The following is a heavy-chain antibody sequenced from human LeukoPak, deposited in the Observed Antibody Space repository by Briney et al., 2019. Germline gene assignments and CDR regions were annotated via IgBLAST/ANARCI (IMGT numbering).Heavy chain of an antibody. CDR1: GFTFSSYG. CDR3: AKDGKGYCSGGSCYPFDY. V-gene: IGHV3-30*18. CDR2: ISYDGSNK. J-gene: IGHJ4*02. D-gene: IGHD2-15*01. Sequence: PGGSLRLSCAASGFTFSSYGMHWVRQAPGKGLEWVAVISYDGSNKYCADSVKGRFTISRDNSKNTLYLQMNSLRAEDTAVYYCAKDGKGYCSGGSCYPFDYWGQGTLVTVSS.